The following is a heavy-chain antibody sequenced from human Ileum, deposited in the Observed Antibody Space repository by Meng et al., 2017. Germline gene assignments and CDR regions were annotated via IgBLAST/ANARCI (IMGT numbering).Heavy chain of an antibody. CDR1: GATFTSFV. J-gene: IGHJ4*02. CDR2: IHAGNGNR. D-gene: IGHD2-15*01. V-gene: IGHV1-3*01. Sequence: QVQLVQAGPYVKRPGASVKVSGKASGATFTSFVIHWVRQAPGQRLEWMGWIHAGNGNRKYSQKFQGRVTFTTDTSATTAYLDLSSLRSEDTAVYYCARDPSGGKFHYFDSWGQGTLVTVSS. CDR3: ARDPSGGKFHYFDS.